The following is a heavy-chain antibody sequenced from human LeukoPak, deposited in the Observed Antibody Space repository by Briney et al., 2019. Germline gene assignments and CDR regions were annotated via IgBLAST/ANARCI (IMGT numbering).Heavy chain of an antibody. CDR1: GGSFSGYY. J-gene: IGHJ3*02. V-gene: IGHV4-34*01. D-gene: IGHD3-3*01. CDR3: ARAGRFLEWLSHYYDSTGDAFDI. Sequence: PSEAPSLTCAVYGGSFSGYYWSWIRQPPGKGLEWIGEINHSGSTNYNPSLKSRVTISVDTSKNQFSLKLSSVTAADTAVYYCARAGRFLEWLSHYYDSTGDAFDIWGQGTMVTVSS. CDR2: INHSGST.